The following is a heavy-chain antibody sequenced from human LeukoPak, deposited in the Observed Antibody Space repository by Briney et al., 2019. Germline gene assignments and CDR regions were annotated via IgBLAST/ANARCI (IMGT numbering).Heavy chain of an antibody. CDR2: INHSGST. V-gene: IGHV4-34*01. CDR3: AREIAVAGKEIVA. CDR1: GGSFSGYY. Sequence: SETLSLTCAVYGGSFSGYYWSWIRQPPGKGLEWIGEINHSGSTNYNPSLKSRVTISVDTSKNQFSLKLSSVTAADTAVYYCAREIAVAGKEIVAWGQGTLVTVSS. D-gene: IGHD6-19*01. J-gene: IGHJ5*02.